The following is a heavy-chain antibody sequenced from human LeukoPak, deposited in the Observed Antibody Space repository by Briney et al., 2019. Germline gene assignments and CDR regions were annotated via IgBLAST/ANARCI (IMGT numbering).Heavy chain of an antibody. CDR3: AKECDYSPGHKFDL. V-gene: IGHV3-23*01. Sequence: PGGSLRLSCAASEFTFNNYLMSWVRQAPGKGLEWVSVLFTGGGRTLYADSVKGRFTISGDTSRTTLYLQMNGLRAEDTAVYYCAKECDYSPGHKFDLWGQGTLVTVSS. J-gene: IGHJ4*02. D-gene: IGHD3-10*01. CDR1: EFTFNNYL. CDR2: LFTGGGRT.